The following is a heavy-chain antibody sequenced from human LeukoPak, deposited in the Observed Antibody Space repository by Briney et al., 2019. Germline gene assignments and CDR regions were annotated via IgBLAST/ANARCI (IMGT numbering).Heavy chain of an antibody. D-gene: IGHD2-15*01. Sequence: ASVKVSCKASGYSFTAYYMHWVRLAPGQGLEWMGWINTNSGGTNCAQKFQGRVTMTRDTSISTAYMEMSSLISDDTAVYYCARGVGSSWFDPWGQGTLVTVPS. CDR1: GYSFTAYY. CDR2: INTNSGGT. CDR3: ARGVGSSWFDP. J-gene: IGHJ5*02. V-gene: IGHV1-2*02.